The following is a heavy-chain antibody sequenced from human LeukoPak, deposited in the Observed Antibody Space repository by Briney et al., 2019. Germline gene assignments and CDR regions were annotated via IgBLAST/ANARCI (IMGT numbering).Heavy chain of an antibody. D-gene: IGHD4-23*01. Sequence: SVKVSCKASGGTFSNYAINWVRQAPGQGLEWMGGIIPIFGTAHYAQKFQGRVTITADEFASTAYMELSSLRSEDTAVYYCARGWLAETAVVTPYNYWGQGTLVTVSS. J-gene: IGHJ4*02. CDR2: IIPIFGTA. CDR3: ARGWLAETAVVTPYNY. V-gene: IGHV1-69*13. CDR1: GGTFSNYA.